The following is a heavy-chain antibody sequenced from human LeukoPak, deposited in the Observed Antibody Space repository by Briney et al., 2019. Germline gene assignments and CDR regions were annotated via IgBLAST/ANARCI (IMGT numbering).Heavy chain of an antibody. V-gene: IGHV4-31*03. J-gene: IGHJ4*02. D-gene: IGHD6-6*01. CDR2: IYYSGST. CDR1: GGSISSGGYY. Sequence: SQTLSLTCTVSGGSISSGGYYWSWIRQHPGKGLEWIGYIYYSGSTYYNPSLKSRVTISVDTSKNQFSLKLSSVTAADTAVYYCARGQKTFEYSSSEAPSGQGPGGYWGQGTLVTVSS. CDR3: ARGQKTFEYSSSEAPSGQGPGGY.